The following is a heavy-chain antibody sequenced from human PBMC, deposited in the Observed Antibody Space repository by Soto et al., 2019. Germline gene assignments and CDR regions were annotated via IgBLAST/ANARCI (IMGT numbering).Heavy chain of an antibody. CDR3: ARGRYYYGSGSPSLFDY. CDR2: IYYSGST. D-gene: IGHD3-10*01. V-gene: IGHV4-59*01. Sequence: QVQLQESGPGLVKPSETLSLTCTVSGGSISSYYWSWIRQPPGKGLEWIGYIYYSGSTNYNPSLKSRVTISVDTSKNQFSLKLSPVTAADTAVYYCARGRYYYGSGSPSLFDYWGQGTLVTVSS. J-gene: IGHJ4*02. CDR1: GGSISSYY.